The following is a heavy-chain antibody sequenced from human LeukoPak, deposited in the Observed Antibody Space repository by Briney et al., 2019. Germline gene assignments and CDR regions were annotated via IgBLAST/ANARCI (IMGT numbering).Heavy chain of an antibody. J-gene: IGHJ4*02. Sequence: PGGSLRLSCAASGFTFSDYYMTWIRQAPGKGLEWVSYISGGGSTIYYADSVKGRFTISRDNAKNSLYLQMNSLRADDTAVYYCVPNFQPFDYWGQGTLVTVSS. CDR1: GFTFSDYY. D-gene: IGHD2/OR15-2a*01. CDR3: VPNFQPFDY. CDR2: ISGGGSTI. V-gene: IGHV3-11*01.